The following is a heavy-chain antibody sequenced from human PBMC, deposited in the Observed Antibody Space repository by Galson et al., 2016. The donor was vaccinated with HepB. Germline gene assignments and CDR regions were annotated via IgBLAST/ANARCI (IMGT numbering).Heavy chain of an antibody. Sequence: SLRLSCAASGFTFSASGMHWFRQAPGKGPEWLAVISFDGSNQFYADSVKGRFTISRDNSNNTLHLQMHSLRVEDTALYYCARDSYCTRTICYPYYFDFWGQGTLVAVSS. V-gene: IGHV3-30*03. CDR1: GFTFSASG. CDR3: ARDSYCTRTICYPYYFDF. CDR2: ISFDGSNQ. J-gene: IGHJ4*02. D-gene: IGHD2-2*01.